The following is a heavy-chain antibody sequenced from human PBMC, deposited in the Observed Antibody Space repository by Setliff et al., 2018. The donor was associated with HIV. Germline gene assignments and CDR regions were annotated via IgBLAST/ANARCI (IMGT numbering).Heavy chain of an antibody. V-gene: IGHV4-59*08. CDR3: ASRYHYYDSSGYYRQGAFDI. D-gene: IGHD3-22*01. CDR2: IHHSGSS. J-gene: IGHJ3*02. Sequence: SETLSLTCTVSGDSIITYYWTWIRQPPGKGLEWIGYIHHSGSSDYTPSLRSRVTMSVDTSKNQFSLKLTSVTAADTAVYYCASRYHYYDSSGYYRQGAFDIWGQGTMVT. CDR1: GDSIITYY.